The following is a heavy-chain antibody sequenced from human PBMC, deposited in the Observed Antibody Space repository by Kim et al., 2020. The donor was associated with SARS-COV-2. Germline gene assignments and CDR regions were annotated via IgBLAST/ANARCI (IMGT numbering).Heavy chain of an antibody. CDR1: GGSISSGGYY. Sequence: SETLSLTCTVSGGSISSGGYYWSWIRQHPGKGLEWIGYIYYSGSTYYNPSLKSRVTISVDTSKNQFSLKLSSVTAADTAVYYCARRHALKYFQHWGQGTLVTVSS. CDR2: IYYSGST. V-gene: IGHV4-31*03. J-gene: IGHJ1*01. CDR3: ARRHALKYFQH.